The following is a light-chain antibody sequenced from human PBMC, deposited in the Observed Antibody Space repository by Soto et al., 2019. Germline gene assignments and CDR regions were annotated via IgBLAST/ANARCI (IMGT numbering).Light chain of an antibody. J-gene: IGKJ4*01. CDR3: QQYHIWPPLT. CDR1: XSINNK. V-gene: IGKV3-15*01. Sequence: EIVMTQSXXXLSVSXGEXXXXXCRASXSINNKLAWYQQRPGQAPRLLFYGASTRASNVPARFSGGGSGTEFTLTISSLQSEDFAVYYCQQYHIWPPLTFGGGTRVEIK. CDR2: GAS.